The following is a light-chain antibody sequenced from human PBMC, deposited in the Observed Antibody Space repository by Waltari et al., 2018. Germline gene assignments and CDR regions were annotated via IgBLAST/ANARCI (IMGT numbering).Light chain of an antibody. V-gene: IGKV1-39*01. CDR1: QNIENY. J-gene: IGKJ5*01. CDR2: AAS. Sequence: DIQMTQSPYSLYAAVGDRLIITCRASQNIENYLNWYQQKPGGAPKLLIYAASSLQSGVPSRFSGSGSGTDFTLTISNLQPEDFATYYCQQTYSTPTITFGQGTRLDI. CDR3: QQTYSTPTIT.